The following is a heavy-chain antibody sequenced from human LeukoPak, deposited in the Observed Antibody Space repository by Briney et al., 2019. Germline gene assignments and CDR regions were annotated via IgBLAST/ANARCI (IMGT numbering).Heavy chain of an antibody. CDR2: IYSGGST. D-gene: IGHD6-19*01. CDR3: ASPGPNRLGDAFDI. V-gene: IGHV3-53*01. CDR1: GFTVSSNY. Sequence: GGSLRLSCAASGFTVSSNYMSWVRQAPGKGLEWVSVIYSGGSTYYADSVKGRFTFSRDNSKNTLYLQMNSLRAEDTAVYYCASPGPNRLGDAFDIWGQGTMVTVSS. J-gene: IGHJ3*02.